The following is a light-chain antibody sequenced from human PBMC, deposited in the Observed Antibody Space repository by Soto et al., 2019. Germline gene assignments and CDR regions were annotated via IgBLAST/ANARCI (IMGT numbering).Light chain of an antibody. CDR1: QSVSNNY. V-gene: IGKV3-20*01. Sequence: EIVLTQSPGTLSLSPGERATLSCRASQSVSNNYLAWYQQKPGQAPRFLISGSSSRATGIPDRFSGSGSGTDFTLTISRLEPEDFAVYYCQQYGSSPPLTFGGGTKVEIK. CDR3: QQYGSSPPLT. J-gene: IGKJ4*01. CDR2: GSS.